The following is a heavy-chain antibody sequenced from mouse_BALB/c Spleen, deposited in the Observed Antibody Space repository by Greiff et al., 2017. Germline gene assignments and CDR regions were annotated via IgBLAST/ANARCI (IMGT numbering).Heavy chain of an antibody. D-gene: IGHD2-1*01. J-gene: IGHJ4*01. V-gene: IGHV1-5*01. CDR1: GYTFTSYW. Sequence: EVQLQQSGTVLARPGASVKMSCKASGYTFTSYWMHWVKQRPGQGLEWIGAIYPGNSDTSYNQKFKGKATLTADKSSSTAYMQLSSLTSEDSAVYFCARGDYGNYYAMDYWGQGTSVTVSS. CDR2: IYPGNSDT. CDR3: ARGDYGNYYAMDY.